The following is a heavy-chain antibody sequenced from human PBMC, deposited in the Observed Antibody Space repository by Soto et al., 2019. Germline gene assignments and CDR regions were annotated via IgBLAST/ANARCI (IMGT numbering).Heavy chain of an antibody. CDR1: GFTFSSYA. V-gene: IGHV3-23*01. Sequence: GESLKISCAASGFTFSSYAMSWVRQAPGKGLEWVSAISGSGGSTYYADSVKGRFTISRDNSKNTLYLQMNSLRAEDTAVYYCAKAIVGANYYYGMDVWGQGTTVTVSS. D-gene: IGHD1-26*01. CDR3: AKAIVGANYYYGMDV. J-gene: IGHJ6*02. CDR2: ISGSGGST.